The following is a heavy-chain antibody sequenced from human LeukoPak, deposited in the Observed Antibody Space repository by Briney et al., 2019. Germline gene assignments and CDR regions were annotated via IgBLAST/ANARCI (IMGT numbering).Heavy chain of an antibody. CDR3: ARDRVPYYDFWSGYSD. J-gene: IGHJ4*02. CDR1: GYTFTGYY. Sequence: AASVKVSCKASGYTFTGYYMHWVRQAPGQGLEWMGWINPSGGTNYAQKLQGRVTMTTDTTTSTAYMELRSLRSDDTAVYYCARDRVPYYDFWSGYSDWGQGTLVTVSS. V-gene: IGHV1-2*02. D-gene: IGHD3-3*01. CDR2: INPSGGT.